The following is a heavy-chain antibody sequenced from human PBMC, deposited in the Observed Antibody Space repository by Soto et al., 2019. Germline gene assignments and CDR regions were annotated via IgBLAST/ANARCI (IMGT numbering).Heavy chain of an antibody. V-gene: IGHV2-5*02. CDR3: AHRDSHNYYVFDY. J-gene: IGHJ4*02. CDR2: IYWDDDK. CDR1: GFSISTSGEG. Sequence: SGPTLVNPTQTLTLTCSLSGFSISTSGEGVGWIRQPPGKALEWLGVIYWDDDKRYSPSLQNRPTIAKDTSKNQVVLTLTNVDPVDTATYYCAHRDSHNYYVFDYWGQGTLVTVSS. D-gene: IGHD3-10*02.